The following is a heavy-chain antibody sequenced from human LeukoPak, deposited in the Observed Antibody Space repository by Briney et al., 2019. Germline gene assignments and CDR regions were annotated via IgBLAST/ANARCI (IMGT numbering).Heavy chain of an antibody. V-gene: IGHV3-11*01. J-gene: IGHJ4*02. CDR2: ISSSGSTI. CDR3: ARVPTYYGSGSYYNDY. Sequence: GGSLRLSCAASGFTFSDYYMSWIRQAPGKGLEWVSYISSSGSTIYYADSVKGRFTISRDNAKNSLYLQMNSLRAEDTAVYYCARVPTYYGSGSYYNDYWGQGTLVTVSS. D-gene: IGHD3-10*01. CDR1: GFTFSDYY.